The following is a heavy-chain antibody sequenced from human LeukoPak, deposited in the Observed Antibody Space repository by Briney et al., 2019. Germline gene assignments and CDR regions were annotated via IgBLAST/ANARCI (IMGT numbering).Heavy chain of an antibody. V-gene: IGHV3-48*04. CDR2: ISAISTSST. D-gene: IGHD3-22*01. CDR3: ARDFHRYYYDSSGYNGFDI. Sequence: GGSLRLSCTASGFAFRSHAMHWVRQAQGKGLEWVSYISAISTSSTYYADSVKGRFTISRDNAKNSLYLQMNSLRAEDTAVYYCARDFHRYYYDSSGYNGFDIWGQGTMVTVSS. CDR1: GFAFRSHA. J-gene: IGHJ3*02.